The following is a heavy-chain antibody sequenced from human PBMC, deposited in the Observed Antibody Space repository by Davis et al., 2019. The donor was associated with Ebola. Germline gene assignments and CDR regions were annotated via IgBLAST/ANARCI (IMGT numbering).Heavy chain of an antibody. CDR3: AKDFQSYVAVAGTKDH. V-gene: IGHV3-23*01. Sequence: GESLKISCAASGSTVSSCTMSWLRQVPGKGLEWVSSISGASGGRKDYADSVKGRFTISRDNSRNTVFLQMNSLRAEDTAIYYCAKDFQSYVAVAGTKDHWGQGTLVTVSS. D-gene: IGHD6-19*01. CDR1: GSTVSSCT. CDR2: ISGASGGRK. J-gene: IGHJ4*02.